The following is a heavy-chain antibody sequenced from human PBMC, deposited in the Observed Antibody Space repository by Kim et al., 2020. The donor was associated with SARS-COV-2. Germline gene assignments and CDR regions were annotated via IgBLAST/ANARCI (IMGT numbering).Heavy chain of an antibody. CDR1: GGSISSSSYY. J-gene: IGHJ5*02. D-gene: IGHD3-10*01. CDR2: IYYSGST. Sequence: SETLSLTCTVSGGSISSSSYYWGWIRQPPGKGLEWIGSIYYSGSTYYNPSLKSRVTISVDTSKNQFSLKLSSVTAADPAVYYCARHRTPDYYGSGSSPLPWWFDPWGQGTLVTVSS. V-gene: IGHV4-39*01. CDR3: ARHRTPDYYGSGSSPLPWWFDP.